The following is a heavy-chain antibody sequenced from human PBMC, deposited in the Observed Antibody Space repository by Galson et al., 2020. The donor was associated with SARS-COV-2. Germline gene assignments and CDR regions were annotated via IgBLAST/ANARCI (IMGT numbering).Heavy chain of an antibody. CDR2: IDWDDDK. D-gene: IGHD3-22*01. V-gene: IGHV2-70*01. CDR3: AWWAYYYDSSGYYPTPPRYYGMDV. CDR1: GFSLSTSGMC. J-gene: IGHJ6*02. Sequence: SGPTLVKPTQTLTLTCTFSGFSLSTSGMCVSWIRQPPGKALEWLALIDWDDDKYYSTSLKTRLTISKDTSKNQVVLTMTNMDPVDTATYYCAWWAYYYDSSGYYPTPPRYYGMDVWGQGTTVTVSS.